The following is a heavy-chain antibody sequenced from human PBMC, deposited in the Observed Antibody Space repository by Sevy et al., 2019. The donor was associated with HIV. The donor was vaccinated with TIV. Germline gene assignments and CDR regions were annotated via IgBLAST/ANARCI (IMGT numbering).Heavy chain of an antibody. Sequence: GGSLRLSCAASGFNVSSNYMNWVHQAPGKGLEWVSVIYSGANTDYADSVKGRFTISRDTTKNTMYLQMNSLRAEDTAVYYCARDTITYYYDSSGYYTSGYGMDVWGQGTTVTVSS. CDR2: IYSGANT. V-gene: IGHV3-53*01. J-gene: IGHJ6*02. CDR1: GFNVSSNY. D-gene: IGHD3-22*01. CDR3: ARDTITYYYDSSGYYTSGYGMDV.